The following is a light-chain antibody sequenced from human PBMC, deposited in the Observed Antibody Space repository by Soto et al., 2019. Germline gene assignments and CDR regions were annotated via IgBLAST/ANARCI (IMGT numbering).Light chain of an antibody. CDR3: QQYNSYWT. V-gene: IGKV1-5*03. CDR2: KAS. Sequence: DIQMTQSPSTLSASVGDRVTITCRASQSISSWLAWYQQKPGKAPKLLIYKASSLESGVPSRFSGSGSGTEFTITISSLQPDDFATYYCQQYNSYWTFGQGTKVVIK. J-gene: IGKJ1*01. CDR1: QSISSW.